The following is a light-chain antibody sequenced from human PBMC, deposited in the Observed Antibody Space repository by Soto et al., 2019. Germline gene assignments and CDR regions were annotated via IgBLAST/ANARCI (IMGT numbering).Light chain of an antibody. J-gene: IGKJ1*01. V-gene: IGKV1-5*01. CDR3: QQYNSYRGT. CDR1: QSISSW. Sequence: DIQMTQSPSTLSASVADRVTITCRASQSISSWLAWYQQKPGKAPKLLIYDASSLESGVPSRFSGSGSGTEFTLTISSLQPDDFATYYCQQYNSYRGTFGQGTKVEIK. CDR2: DAS.